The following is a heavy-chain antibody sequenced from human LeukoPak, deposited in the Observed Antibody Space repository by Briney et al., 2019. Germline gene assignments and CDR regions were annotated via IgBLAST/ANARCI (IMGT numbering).Heavy chain of an antibody. CDR3: ARAQNTARHNFDF. D-gene: IGHD2-21*02. CDR2: ISYDGGEK. J-gene: IGHJ4*02. Sequence: PGGSLRLSCAASGFTFTSYAMHWVRQAPGKGLEWVAVISYDGGEKYYANSVKGRFTISRDNSKNTLYMQMSSLSAEDTAVYYCARAQNTARHNFDFWGQGTLVTVSS. CDR1: GFTFTSYA. V-gene: IGHV3-30-3*01.